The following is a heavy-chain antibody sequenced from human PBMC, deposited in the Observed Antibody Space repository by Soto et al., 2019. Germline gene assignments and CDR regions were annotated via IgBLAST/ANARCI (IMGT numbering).Heavy chain of an antibody. J-gene: IGHJ5*02. CDR2: IDTDGGGT. CDR3: AKVFDL. Sequence: DVQLVESGGGLVQPGGSLRVSCAASGFTLGSHRIHWVRQPPGKGLEWVSRIDTDGGGTSYADSVKGRFTISTDNAKNTVDLQMNGLRAEDTGVYYCAKVFDLWGQGTLVTVSS. V-gene: IGHV3-74*01. CDR1: GFTLGSHR.